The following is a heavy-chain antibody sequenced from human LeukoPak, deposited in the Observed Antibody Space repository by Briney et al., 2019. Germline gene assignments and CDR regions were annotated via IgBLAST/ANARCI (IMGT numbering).Heavy chain of an antibody. CDR1: GYTFTGYY. V-gene: IGHV1-2*02. D-gene: IGHD2-2*01. CDR3: ARGVLRSTSRRYYYFDY. J-gene: IGHJ4*02. CDR2: INPNSGGT. Sequence: ASVKVSCKASGYTFTGYYMHWVRQAPGQGLEWMGWINPNSGGTNYAQKFQGRVTMTRDTSISTAYMELSRLRSDDTAVYYCARGVLRSTSRRYYYFDYWGQGTPVTVSS.